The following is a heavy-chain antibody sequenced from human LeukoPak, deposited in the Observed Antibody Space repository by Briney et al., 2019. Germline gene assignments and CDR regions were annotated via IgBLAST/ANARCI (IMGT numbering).Heavy chain of an antibody. CDR2: MNPNSGNT. J-gene: IGHJ4*02. Sequence: ASVKVSCKASGYTFTSYDINWVRQATGQGLEWMGWMNPNSGNTGYAQKFQGRVTMTRNTSISTAYMELSSLRSEDTAVYYCAGVRQQLVEFDYWGQGTLVTVSS. CDR3: AGVRQQLVEFDY. CDR1: GYTFTSYD. V-gene: IGHV1-8*01. D-gene: IGHD6-13*01.